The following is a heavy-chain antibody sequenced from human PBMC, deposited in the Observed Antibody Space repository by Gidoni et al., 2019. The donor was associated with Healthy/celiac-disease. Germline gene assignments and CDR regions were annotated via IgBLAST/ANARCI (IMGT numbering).Heavy chain of an antibody. CDR1: GGSISSSSYY. D-gene: IGHD3-10*01. CDR2: IYYSGSP. CDR3: ARIRAMVRGVVDY. J-gene: IGHJ4*02. V-gene: IGHV4-39*01. Sequence: QLQLQESGPGLVKPSETLSLTCTVSGGSISSSSYYWGWIRQPPGKGLEWIGSIYYSGSPYYNPSLKSRVTISVDTSKNQFSLKLSSVTAADTAVYYCARIRAMVRGVVDYWGQGTLVTVSS.